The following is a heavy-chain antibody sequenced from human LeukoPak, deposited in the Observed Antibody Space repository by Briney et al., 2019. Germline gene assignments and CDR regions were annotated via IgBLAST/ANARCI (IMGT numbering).Heavy chain of an antibody. CDR3: ARDRGLDIAAAGKFRHYYYYMDI. D-gene: IGHD6-13*01. J-gene: IGHJ6*03. Sequence: GASVKVSCRASGYTFTGYYIHWVRQAPGQGLEWMGWINPNSGGTNYAQKFQGRVTMTRDTSISTAYMELSRLRSDDTAVYYCARDRGLDIAAAGKFRHYYYYMDIWGKGTTVTVSS. CDR1: GYTFTGYY. V-gene: IGHV1-2*02. CDR2: INPNSGGT.